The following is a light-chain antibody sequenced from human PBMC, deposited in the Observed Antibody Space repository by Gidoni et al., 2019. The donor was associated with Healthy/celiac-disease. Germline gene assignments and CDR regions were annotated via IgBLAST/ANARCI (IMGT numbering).Light chain of an antibody. V-gene: IGLV3-1*01. CDR3: QAWDSSNVV. J-gene: IGLJ2*01. CDR2: QDS. CDR1: KLGDKY. Sequence: SYELTQPPSASGPPGQTASIPCSGDKLGDKYACWYQQKPGQSPVLVIYQDSKRPSGIPERFSGSNSGNTATLTISGTQAMDEADYYCQAWDSSNVVFGGGTKLTVL.